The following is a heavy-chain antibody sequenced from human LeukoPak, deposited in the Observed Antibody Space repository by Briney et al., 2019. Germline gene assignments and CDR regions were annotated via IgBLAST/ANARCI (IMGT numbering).Heavy chain of an antibody. CDR1: GFTFSNYW. D-gene: IGHD3-22*01. CDR3: ARAPSEIGGYYPEYFRH. Sequence: QPGGPLRLSCAAAGFTFSNYWMHWVRQAPGKGLVWVSRIKSDGRTNYADSVKGRFTISRDNAKNTVSLQMNSLRAEDTGVYYCARAPSEIGGYYPEYFRHWGQGTLVTVSS. J-gene: IGHJ1*01. V-gene: IGHV3-74*01. CDR2: IKSDGRT.